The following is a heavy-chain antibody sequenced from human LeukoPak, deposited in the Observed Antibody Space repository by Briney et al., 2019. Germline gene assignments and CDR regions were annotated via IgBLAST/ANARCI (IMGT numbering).Heavy chain of an antibody. CDR2: ISSSGSTI. D-gene: IGHD5-24*01. CDR3: ARDLRRWLHLDY. V-gene: IGHV3-11*01. J-gene: IGHJ4*02. Sequence: GGSLRLSCAASGFTFSDYYMSWVRQAPGKGLEWVSYISSSGSTIYYADSVKGRFIISRDNAKNSLYLQMNSLRAEDTAVYYCARDLRRWLHLDYWGQGTLVTVSS. CDR1: GFTFSDYY.